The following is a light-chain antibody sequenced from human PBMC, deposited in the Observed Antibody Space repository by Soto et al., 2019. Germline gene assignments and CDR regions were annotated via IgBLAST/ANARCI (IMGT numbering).Light chain of an antibody. CDR2: FGS. J-gene: IGKJ5*01. CDR1: QSLLYNNTYNY. CDR3: MQALQSLT. Sequence: EIGMTQSPLTLPVTPGEPASISCRSSQSLLYNNTYNYLDWYFQKPGQSPQLLIYFGSNRAPGVPDRFSGSGSGTDFTLKINRVEAEYVGTYYCMQALQSLTFGQGTRVEIK. V-gene: IGKV2-28*01.